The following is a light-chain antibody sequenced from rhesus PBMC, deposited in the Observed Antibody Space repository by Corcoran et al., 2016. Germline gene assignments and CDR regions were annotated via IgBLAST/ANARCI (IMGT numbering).Light chain of an antibody. CDR3: QHSYGTPLT. V-gene: IGKV1-74*01. CDR1: ENVNNY. J-gene: IGKJ4*01. CDR2: AAS. Sequence: DIQMTQSPSSLSASVGDRVTITCRASENVNNYLHVYQQKPGKATKLMIYAASTLQSGAPSRFSGSVPGTDYTFTISSLQPEDVATYYCQHSYGTPLTVGGGTKVEIK.